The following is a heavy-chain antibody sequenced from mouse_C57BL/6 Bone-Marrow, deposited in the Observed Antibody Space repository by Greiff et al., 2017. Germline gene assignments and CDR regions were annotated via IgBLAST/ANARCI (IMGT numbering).Heavy chain of an antibody. CDR3: SSDGSYYGAFDY. J-gene: IGHJ4*01. Sequence: VQLQQSGAELVRPGASVKMSCKASGYTFTNYWIGWAKQRPGKGLEWIGDFCPGGGYTNYNEKFKGKGTLTADKSTNTAYMEFSSLTSEDAAIDYCSSDGSYYGAFDYWGQGTSVTVSS. CDR1: GYTFTNYW. D-gene: IGHD1-1*01. V-gene: IGHV1-63*01. CDR2: FCPGGGYT.